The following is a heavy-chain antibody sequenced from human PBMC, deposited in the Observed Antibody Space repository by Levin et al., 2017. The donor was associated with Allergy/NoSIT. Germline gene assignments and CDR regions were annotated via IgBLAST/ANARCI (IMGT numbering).Heavy chain of an antibody. CDR2: IKSKTDGGTT. J-gene: IGHJ6*03. CDR3: TGHSPYYDILTGYYQTYYYMDV. D-gene: IGHD3-9*01. V-gene: IGHV3-15*01. Sequence: GGSLRLSCAASGFTFSNAWMSWVRQAPGKGLEWVGRIKSKTDGGTTDYAAPVKGRFTISRDDSKNTLYLQMNSLKTEDTAFYYCTGHSPYYDILTGYYQTYYYMDVWGKGTTVTVSS. CDR1: GFTFSNAW.